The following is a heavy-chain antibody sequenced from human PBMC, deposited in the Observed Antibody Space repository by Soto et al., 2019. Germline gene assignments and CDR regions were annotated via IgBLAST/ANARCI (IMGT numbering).Heavy chain of an antibody. J-gene: IGHJ6*02. Sequence: ASVKVSCKASGYTFTSYAMNWVRQAPGQGLEWMGWISAYNGNTNYAQKLQGRVTMTTDTSTSTAYMELRSLRSDDTAVYYCAGPRIAVAGCYYGMDVWGQGTTVTVSS. CDR3: AGPRIAVAGCYYGMDV. V-gene: IGHV1-18*01. D-gene: IGHD6-19*01. CDR2: ISAYNGNT. CDR1: GYTFTSYA.